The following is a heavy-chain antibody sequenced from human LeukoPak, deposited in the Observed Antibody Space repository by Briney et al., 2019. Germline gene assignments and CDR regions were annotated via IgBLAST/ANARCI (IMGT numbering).Heavy chain of an antibody. J-gene: IGHJ4*02. D-gene: IGHD1-26*01. V-gene: IGHV1-69*13. CDR3: ARDLFRSGSYYGFDY. CDR1: GGTFSSYA. CDR2: IIPIFGTA. Sequence: SVKVSCKASGGTFSSYAISWVRQAPGQGLEWMGGIIPIFGTANHAQKFQGRVTITADESTSTAYMELSSLRSEDTAVYYCARDLFRSGSYYGFDYWGQGTLVTVSS.